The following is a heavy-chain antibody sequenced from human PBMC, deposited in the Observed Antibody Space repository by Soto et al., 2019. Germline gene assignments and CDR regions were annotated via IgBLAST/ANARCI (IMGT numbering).Heavy chain of an antibody. Sequence: GGSLRLSCAASGFTFSSYWMHWVRQAPGKGLVWVSRINSDGSSTSYADSVKGRFTISRDNAKNTLYLQMNSLRAEDAAVYYCARGVVVPAARGTYYYYGMDVWGQGTTVTVSS. D-gene: IGHD2-2*01. CDR2: INSDGSST. CDR3: ARGVVVPAARGTYYYYGMDV. J-gene: IGHJ6*02. CDR1: GFTFSSYW. V-gene: IGHV3-74*01.